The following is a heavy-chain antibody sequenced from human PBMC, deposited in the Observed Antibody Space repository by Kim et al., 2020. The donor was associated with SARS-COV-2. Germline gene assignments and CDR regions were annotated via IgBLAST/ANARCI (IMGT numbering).Heavy chain of an antibody. J-gene: IGHJ4*02. CDR1: GFTFSSYG. D-gene: IGHD3-10*01. V-gene: IGHV3-33*01. Sequence: GGSLRLSCAASGFTFSSYGMHWVRQAPGKGLEWVADIWYDGSNKYYADSVKGRFTISRDNSKNTLYLQMNSLRDEDTAVYYCARDLVWFGELPYGPFVYWRQGTLATLSS. CDR2: IWYDGSNK. CDR3: ARDLVWFGELPYGPFVY.